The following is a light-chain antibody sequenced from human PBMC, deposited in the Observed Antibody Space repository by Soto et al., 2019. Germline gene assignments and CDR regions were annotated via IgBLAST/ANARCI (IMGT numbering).Light chain of an antibody. V-gene: IGLV2-14*01. CDR2: GVS. J-gene: IGLJ2*01. CDR3: SSYTSSNTVL. Sequence: QSALTQPASVSGSPGQSITISCTGSSSDVSAYNYVSWYQQHPGKAPKLMIYGVSNRPSGVSNRFSGSKSSNTASLTISGLQAEDEADYYCSSYTSSNTVLFGGGTKLTVL. CDR1: SSDVSAYNY.